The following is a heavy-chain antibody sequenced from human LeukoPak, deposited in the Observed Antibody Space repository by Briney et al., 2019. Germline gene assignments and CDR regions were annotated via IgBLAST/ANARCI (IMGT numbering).Heavy chain of an antibody. CDR1: EFVLSDYY. CDR2: ISSGGSTI. CDR3: AREMEGDYGSGTFFDH. J-gene: IGHJ4*02. Sequence: GGALRLSCAASEFVLSDYYMSWIRQAPGKGLEWISYISSGGSTISYADSVRGRFTISRDNAKNSLYLQMNNLRAEDTAVYYCAREMEGDYGSGTFFDHWGQGNMVTVSS. D-gene: IGHD3-10*01. V-gene: IGHV3-11*01.